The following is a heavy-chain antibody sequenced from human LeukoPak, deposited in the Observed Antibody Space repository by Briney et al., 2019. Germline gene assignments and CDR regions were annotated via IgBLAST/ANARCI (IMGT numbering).Heavy chain of an antibody. D-gene: IGHD6-6*01. Sequence: SSETLSLTCTVSGGSISNYYWSWIRQPPGKGLEWIGYIYTSGTTNYNPSLKSRVTISVDTSKNQFSLRLSSVTAADTAVYYCARQYSSSSFFDYWGQGTLVTVSS. CDR1: GGSISNYY. V-gene: IGHV4-4*09. J-gene: IGHJ4*02. CDR3: ARQYSSSSFFDY. CDR2: IYTSGTT.